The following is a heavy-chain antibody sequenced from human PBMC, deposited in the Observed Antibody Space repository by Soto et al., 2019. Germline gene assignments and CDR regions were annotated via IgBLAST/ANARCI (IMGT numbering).Heavy chain of an antibody. CDR3: AGGSDSSSDFDY. J-gene: IGHJ4*02. Sequence: QVQLVQSGAEVKKPGASVKVSCKASGYTFTSYDINWVRQATGQGLERMGWMNPNSGNTGYAQKFEGRVTMTRNTSISTAYMELSSLRSEDTAVYYCAGGSDSSSDFDYWGQGTLVTVSS. CDR1: GYTFTSYD. V-gene: IGHV1-8*01. D-gene: IGHD6-6*01. CDR2: MNPNSGNT.